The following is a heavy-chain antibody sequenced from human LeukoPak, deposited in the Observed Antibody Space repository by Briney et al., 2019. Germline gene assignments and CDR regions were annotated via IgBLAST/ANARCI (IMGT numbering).Heavy chain of an antibody. Sequence: PSATLSLTCTVSGYSISSGYYWGWIRQPPGRRLEWVGSIHSSGNTYYNPTLKSRVTISVDTSKNQFSLKLSSVTAADTAVYYCARHQSDYYDSSGSHIDYWGQGTLVTVSS. CDR3: ARHQSDYYDSSGSHIDY. V-gene: IGHV4-38-2*02. D-gene: IGHD3-22*01. CDR1: GYSISSGYY. CDR2: IHSSGNT. J-gene: IGHJ4*02.